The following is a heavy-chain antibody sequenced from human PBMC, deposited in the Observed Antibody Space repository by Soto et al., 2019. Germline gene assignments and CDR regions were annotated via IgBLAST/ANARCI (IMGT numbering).Heavy chain of an antibody. V-gene: IGHV4-34*01. J-gene: IGHJ4*02. Sequence: SETLSLTCAVYGGSFSGYYWSWIRQPPGKGLEWIGEINHSGSTNYNPSLKSRVTISVDTSKNQFSLKLSSVTAADTAVFFCSKGGHIVATPAADFDYWGQGTLVTVSS. D-gene: IGHD5-12*01. CDR3: SKGGHIVATPAADFDY. CDR2: INHSGST. CDR1: GGSFSGYY.